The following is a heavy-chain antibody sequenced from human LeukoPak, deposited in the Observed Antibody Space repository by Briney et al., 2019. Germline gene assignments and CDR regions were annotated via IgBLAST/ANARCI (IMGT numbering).Heavy chain of an antibody. CDR2: ITWKSGSI. Sequence: GGSLRLSCAASGFTFDDYTMHWVRQAPGKGLEWVSGITWKSGSIGYADSVRGRFTISRDNAKNSLYLEMNSLRAEDTALYYCAKEDHFASWGQGTLVTVSS. CDR1: GFTFDDYT. V-gene: IGHV3-9*01. CDR3: AKEDHFAS. J-gene: IGHJ4*02.